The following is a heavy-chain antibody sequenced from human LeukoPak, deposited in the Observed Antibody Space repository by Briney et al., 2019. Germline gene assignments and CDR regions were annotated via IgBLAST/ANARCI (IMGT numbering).Heavy chain of an antibody. CDR3: AKDLRGTMVRGVIGY. CDR2: ISYDGSNK. CDR1: GFTFSSYG. D-gene: IGHD3-10*01. V-gene: IGHV3-30*18. Sequence: GRSLRLSCAASGFTFSSYGMHWVRQAPGKGLEWVAVISYDGSNKYYADSVKGRFTISRDNSKNTLYLQMNSLRAEDTAVCYCAKDLRGTMVRGVIGYWGQGTLVTVSS. J-gene: IGHJ4*02.